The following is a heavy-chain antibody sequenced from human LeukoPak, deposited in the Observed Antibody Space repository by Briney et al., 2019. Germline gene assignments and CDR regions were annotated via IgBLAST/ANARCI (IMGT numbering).Heavy chain of an antibody. Sequence: PSETLSLTCAVYGGSFSGYYWSWIRQPPGKGLEWIGEINHSGSTNYNPSLKSRVTISVDTSKNQFSLKLSPVTAADTAVYYCARINSSGWLFDYWGQGTLVTVSS. D-gene: IGHD6-19*01. CDR3: ARINSSGWLFDY. CDR2: INHSGST. V-gene: IGHV4-34*01. J-gene: IGHJ4*02. CDR1: GGSFSGYY.